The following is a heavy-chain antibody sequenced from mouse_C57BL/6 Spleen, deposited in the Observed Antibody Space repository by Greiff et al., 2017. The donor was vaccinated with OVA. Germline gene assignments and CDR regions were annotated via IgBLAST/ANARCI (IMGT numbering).Heavy chain of an antibody. CDR1: GYTFTDYE. CDR2: IDPETGGT. Sequence: QVQLQQSGAELVRPGASVTLSCKASGYTFTDYEMHWVKQTPVHGLEWIGAIDPETGGTAYNQKFKGKAILTADKSSSTAYMELRSLTSEDSAVYYCTRGGIITTHFDYWGQGTTLTVSS. D-gene: IGHD1-1*01. V-gene: IGHV1-15*01. CDR3: TRGGIITTHFDY. J-gene: IGHJ2*01.